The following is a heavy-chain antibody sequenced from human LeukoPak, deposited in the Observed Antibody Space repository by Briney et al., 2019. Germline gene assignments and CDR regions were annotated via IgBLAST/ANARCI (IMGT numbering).Heavy chain of an antibody. V-gene: IGHV3-48*04. CDR2: ISSSSSTI. Sequence: GGSLRLSCTASGFTFSSYSMNWVRQAPGKGLEWVSYISSSSSTIYYADSVKGRFTISRDSAKNSLYLQMNSLRAEDTAVYYCARQVDTAMVTNYYYGMDVWGQGTTVTVSS. CDR1: GFTFSSYS. CDR3: ARQVDTAMVTNYYYGMDV. D-gene: IGHD5-18*01. J-gene: IGHJ6*02.